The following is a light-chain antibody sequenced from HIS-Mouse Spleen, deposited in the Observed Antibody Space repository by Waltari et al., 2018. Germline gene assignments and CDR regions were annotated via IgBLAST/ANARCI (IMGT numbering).Light chain of an antibody. V-gene: IGLV3-25*03. Sequence: SYELTQPPSVSVSPGQTARITCSGDALPKQYAYWYQQKPGQAPVLGLYKVSERPSGIPEGFSGSSSGKTVTLTISGVQAEDEADYYCQAADSSGTYVFGTGTKVTVL. CDR1: ALPKQY. J-gene: IGLJ1*01. CDR3: QAADSSGTYV. CDR2: KVS.